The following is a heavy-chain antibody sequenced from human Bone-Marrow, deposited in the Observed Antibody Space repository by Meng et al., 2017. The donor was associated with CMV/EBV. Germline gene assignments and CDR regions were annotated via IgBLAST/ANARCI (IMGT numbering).Heavy chain of an antibody. V-gene: IGHV1-8*01. Sequence: ASVKVSCKVFGYTLTELSMHWVRQATGQGLEWMGWMNPNSGNTGYAQKFQGRVTMTRNTSISTAYMELSSLRSEDTAVYYCARRYSYGLYYFDYWGQGTLVTVSS. D-gene: IGHD6-19*01. CDR3: ARRYSYGLYYFDY. CDR1: GYTLTELS. J-gene: IGHJ4*02. CDR2: MNPNSGNT.